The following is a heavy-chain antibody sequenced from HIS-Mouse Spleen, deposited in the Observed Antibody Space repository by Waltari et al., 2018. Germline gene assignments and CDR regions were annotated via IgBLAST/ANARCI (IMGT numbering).Heavy chain of an antibody. D-gene: IGHD1-26*01. CDR1: GYTFTSYE. CDR3: ARGSSSGSYWYYYYGMDV. J-gene: IGHJ6*02. Sequence: QVQLVQSGAEVKKPGASVKVSCKASGYTFTSYETNWVGQATGQGLEWMGWMNPNSGNTGYAQKFQGRVTMTRNTSISTAYMELSSLRSEDTAVYYCARGSSSGSYWYYYYGMDVWGQGTTVTVSS. CDR2: MNPNSGNT. V-gene: IGHV1-8*01.